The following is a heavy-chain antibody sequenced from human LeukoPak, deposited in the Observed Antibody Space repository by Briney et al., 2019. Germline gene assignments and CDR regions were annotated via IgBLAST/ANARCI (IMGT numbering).Heavy chain of an antibody. V-gene: IGHV4-39*01. CDR1: GGSISSSCYY. CDR3: ARHRWGAVGYFDY. J-gene: IGHJ4*02. D-gene: IGHD4-23*01. Sequence: SETLSLTCTVSGGSISSSCYYWGWLRQPPGKGLEWSRSIYFSGSTYYNPSLKTPLTISLDTSKNPFSLKLSSVTAPDTTAYYGARHRWGAVGYFDYWGQGTLVTVSS. CDR2: IYFSGST.